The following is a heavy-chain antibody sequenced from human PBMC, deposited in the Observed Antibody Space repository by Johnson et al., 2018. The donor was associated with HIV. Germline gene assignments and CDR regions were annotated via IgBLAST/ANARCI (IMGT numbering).Heavy chain of an antibody. V-gene: IGHV3-30*02. CDR2: IRYDGSNK. Sequence: QVQLVESGGGVVQPGGSLRLSCAASGFTFSSYGMYWVRQAPGKGLEWVAFIRYDGSNKYYADSVKGRFTISRDNSKNTLYLQMNSLKTEDTAVYYCTTGFAAFDIWGQGTMVTVSS. CDR3: TTGFAAFDI. CDR1: GFTFSSYG. J-gene: IGHJ3*02.